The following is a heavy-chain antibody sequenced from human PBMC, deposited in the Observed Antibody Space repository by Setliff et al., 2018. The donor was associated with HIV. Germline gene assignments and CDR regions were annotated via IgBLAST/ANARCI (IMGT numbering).Heavy chain of an antibody. CDR3: ARSTRLFDY. Sequence: PSETLSLTCTVSGGSISSGGYSWSWIRQHPGKGLEWIGYTYFIGSTYYNPSLKSRVTISVDTSRNQFSLKVNSVTAADTAVYYCARSTRLFDYWGQGTLVTVSS. CDR1: GGSISSGGYS. J-gene: IGHJ4*02. V-gene: IGHV4-31*03. CDR2: TYFIGST.